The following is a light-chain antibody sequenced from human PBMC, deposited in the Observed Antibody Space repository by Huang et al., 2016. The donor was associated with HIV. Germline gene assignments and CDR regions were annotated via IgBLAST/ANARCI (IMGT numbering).Light chain of an antibody. CDR3: QHYNNWPWWT. CDR2: SAS. J-gene: IGKJ1*01. V-gene: IGKV3-15*01. Sequence: EVVMTQSPAILSVSPGERATLSCRASQSVTSNLAWYQQKPGQAPRLLIYSASTRATGIPARFSGSGSGTEFTLTISSLQSEDFADYYCQHYNNWPWWTFGQGTKVEIK. CDR1: QSVTSN.